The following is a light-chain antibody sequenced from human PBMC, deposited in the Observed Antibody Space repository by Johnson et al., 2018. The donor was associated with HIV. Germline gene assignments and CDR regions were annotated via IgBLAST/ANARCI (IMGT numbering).Light chain of an antibody. V-gene: IGLV1-51*02. CDR1: SSNIGNNY. CDR2: ENT. Sequence: QSVLTQPPSVSAAPGQKVTISCSGSSSNIGNNYVSWYQHLPGTAPKLLIYENTKRPSGVPDRFSGSKSGTSATLGITGLQTGDEADYYCGTWDSSLGKVFGTGTKVTVL. CDR3: GTWDSSLGKV. J-gene: IGLJ1*01.